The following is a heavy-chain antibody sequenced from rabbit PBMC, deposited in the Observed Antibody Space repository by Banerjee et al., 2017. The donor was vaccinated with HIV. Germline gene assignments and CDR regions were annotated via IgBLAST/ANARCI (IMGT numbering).Heavy chain of an antibody. CDR3: ARGAWSFDCMDL. J-gene: IGHJ4*01. CDR1: GFTLSSYY. V-gene: IGHV1S7*01. D-gene: IGHD2-1*01. CDR2: IDPVFGIT. Sequence: HLKESGGGLVQPGGSLKLSCTASGFTLSSYYMNWVRQAPGKGLEWIGYIDPVFGITYYANWVNGRFSISRENAQNTVFLRMTSLTAADTATYFCARGAWSFDCMDLWGPGTLVTVS.